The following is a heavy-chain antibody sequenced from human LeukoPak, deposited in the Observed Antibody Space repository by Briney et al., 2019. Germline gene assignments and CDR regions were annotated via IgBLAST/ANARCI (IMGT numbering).Heavy chain of an antibody. Sequence: GRSLRLSCAASGFTFSSYGMHWVRQAPGKGLEWVAVISYDGSNKYYADSVKGRFTISRDNSKNTLYLQMNSLRAEDTAVYYCAKDFRMLVLGYYFDYWGQGTLVTVSS. CDR2: ISYDGSNK. CDR1: GFTFSSYG. CDR3: AKDFRMLVLGYYFDY. J-gene: IGHJ4*02. V-gene: IGHV3-30*18. D-gene: IGHD6-13*01.